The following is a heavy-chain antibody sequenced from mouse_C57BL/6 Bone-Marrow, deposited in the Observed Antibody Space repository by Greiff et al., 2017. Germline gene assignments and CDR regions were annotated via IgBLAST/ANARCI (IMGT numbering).Heavy chain of an antibody. V-gene: IGHV2-2*01. J-gene: IGHJ3*01. CDR1: GFSLTSSG. CDR3: AQVRLNAWFAY. Sequence: QVQLKQSGPGLVQPSQSLSITCTVSGFSLTSSGVHWVSQSPGKGLEWLGVLWSGGSTDYNAAFICRLSLSKDNSKGQVFFKMNSLQADDTAIDYCAQVRLNAWFAYWGQATLVTVSA. D-gene: IGHD1-3*01. CDR2: LWSGGST.